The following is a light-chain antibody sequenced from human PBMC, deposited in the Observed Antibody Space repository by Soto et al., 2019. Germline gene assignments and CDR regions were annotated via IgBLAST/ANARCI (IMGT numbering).Light chain of an antibody. V-gene: IGKV3-20*01. CDR2: TAS. Sequence: ENVLTQSPSTLSLSPGERATLSCRASQSVGRNYIAWFQQKPGQAPRLLMHTASVRATGIPDRFSGSGSGTDFTLTISRLEPEDFAVFYCQQYAASPLTFGGGTKVEI. CDR1: QSVGRNY. J-gene: IGKJ4*01. CDR3: QQYAASPLT.